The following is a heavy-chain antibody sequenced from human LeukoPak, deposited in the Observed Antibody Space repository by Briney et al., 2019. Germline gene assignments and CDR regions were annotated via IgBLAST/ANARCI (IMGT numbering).Heavy chain of an antibody. Sequence: ASVKVSCKASGYTFTGYYMHWVRQAPGQGLEWMGWINPNSGDTNYVQKFQGRVTVTRDTSISTAYMELRSLRSDDTAVYYCARAVVGATSPLYYYYYMDVWGKGTTVTVSS. V-gene: IGHV1-2*02. CDR3: ARAVVGATSPLYYYYYMDV. CDR1: GYTFTGYY. J-gene: IGHJ6*03. CDR2: INPNSGDT. D-gene: IGHD1-26*01.